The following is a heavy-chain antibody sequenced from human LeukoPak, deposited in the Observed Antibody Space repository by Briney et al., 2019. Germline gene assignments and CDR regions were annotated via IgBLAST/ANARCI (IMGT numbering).Heavy chain of an antibody. Sequence: PGGSLRLSCSASGFTFSTYAIHCVRQAPGKGLEYVSGISSNGGWTYYADSVKGRFTISRDNSKNTLSVQMSSLRAEDTAVYYCVKDLQYSTGRLDVWGQGTTVTVSS. CDR2: ISSNGGWT. V-gene: IGHV3-64*05. J-gene: IGHJ6*02. CDR3: VKDLQYSTGRLDV. D-gene: IGHD1-26*01. CDR1: GFTFSTYA.